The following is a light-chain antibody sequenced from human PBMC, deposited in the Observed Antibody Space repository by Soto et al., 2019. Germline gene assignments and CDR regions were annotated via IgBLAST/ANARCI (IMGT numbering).Light chain of an antibody. Sequence: EIVMTQSPAILSVSPGERATLSCRASQSVSSNLDGYQQAPGKAPRLLIYGASNRATGIPAKFSAIGSGTDFTLTISSLEPGDFAVYYCQQRNDWQVTFGQGTRLEIK. CDR3: QQRNDWQVT. CDR2: GAS. CDR1: QSVSSN. J-gene: IGKJ5*01. V-gene: IGKV3D-11*02.